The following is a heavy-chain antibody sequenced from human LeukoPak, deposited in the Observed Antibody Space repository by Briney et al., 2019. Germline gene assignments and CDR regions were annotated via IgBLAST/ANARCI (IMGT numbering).Heavy chain of an antibody. J-gene: IGHJ4*02. CDR1: GGSIRSYY. CDR3: ARVGDDYSNYYFDY. CDR2: IYYSWCT. D-gene: IGHD4-11*01. V-gene: IGHV4-59*01. Sequence: PSETLSLLCSVSGGSIRSYYWSWIRPPPGKGLEWIGYIYYSWCTNYNPSLKSRVTISVDTSKNQFSLKLSSVTAADTAVHYCARVGDDYSNYYFDYWGQGTLVTVSS.